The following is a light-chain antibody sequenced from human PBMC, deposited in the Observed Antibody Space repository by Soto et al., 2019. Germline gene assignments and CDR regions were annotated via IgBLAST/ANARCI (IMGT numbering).Light chain of an antibody. CDR1: SSDVGSYNL. V-gene: IGLV2-23*02. CDR2: EVS. CDR3: CSYAGSSTFLYV. Sequence: LTQPASVSESPGQSITISCTGTSSDVGSYNLVSWYQQHPGKAPKLMIYEVSKRPSGVSNRFSGSKSGNTASLTISGLQAEDEADYYCCSYAGSSTFLYVFGTGTKVTVL. J-gene: IGLJ1*01.